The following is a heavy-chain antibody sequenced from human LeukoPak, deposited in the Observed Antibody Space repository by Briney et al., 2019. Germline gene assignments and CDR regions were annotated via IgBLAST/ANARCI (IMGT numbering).Heavy chain of an antibody. CDR1: GYTFTGYY. Sequence: ASVTVSCKASGYTFTGYYMHWVRQAPGQGLEWMGWINPNSGGTNYAQKFQGRVTMTRDTSISTAYMELSRLRSDDTAVYYCARTMVRGAYRPITYYDYWGQGTLVTVSS. J-gene: IGHJ4*02. V-gene: IGHV1-2*02. CDR2: INPNSGGT. D-gene: IGHD3-10*01. CDR3: ARTMVRGAYRPITYYDY.